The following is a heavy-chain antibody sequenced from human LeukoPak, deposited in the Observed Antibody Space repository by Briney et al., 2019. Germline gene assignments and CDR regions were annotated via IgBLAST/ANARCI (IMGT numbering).Heavy chain of an antibody. V-gene: IGHV1-2*02. D-gene: IGHD4-17*01. Sequence: ASVKVSCKASGYTFTGYYMHWVRQAPGQGLEWMGWINPNSGGTNYAQKFQGRVTMTRDTSISTAYMELSRLRSDDTAVYYCARTYGSYYYYYYMDVWGKGTTVTISS. CDR2: INPNSGGT. CDR3: ARTYGSYYYYYYMDV. CDR1: GYTFTGYY. J-gene: IGHJ6*03.